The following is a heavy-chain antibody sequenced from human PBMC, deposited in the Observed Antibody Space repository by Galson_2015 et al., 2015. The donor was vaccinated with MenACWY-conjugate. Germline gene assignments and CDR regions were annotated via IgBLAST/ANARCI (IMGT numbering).Heavy chain of an antibody. J-gene: IGHJ5*01. CDR2: TYYRSRWFN. D-gene: IGHD6-19*01. CDR1: GDSVSSNSAA. CDR3: ARDKGYLSGWSSNALNWFDS. V-gene: IGHV6-1*01. Sequence: CAISGDSVSSNSAAWSWIRQSPSRGLEWLGRTYYRSRWFNDYAVSVRSRITINPDTSKNQFSLQLSSVTPEDTAVYYCARDKGYLSGWSSNALNWFDSWGQGTLVTVSS.